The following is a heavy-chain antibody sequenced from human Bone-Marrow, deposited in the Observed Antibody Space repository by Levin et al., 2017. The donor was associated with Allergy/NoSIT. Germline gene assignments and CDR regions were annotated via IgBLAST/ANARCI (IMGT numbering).Heavy chain of an antibody. J-gene: IGHJ3*02. V-gene: IGHV4-31*01. Sequence: SQTLSLTCTVSGGSISSGGHYWSWIRQHPGKGLEWLGYIYFSGATFYNPSLGRPITISIDTSNNQFSLKMTSVTAADTAIYYCARGFLEGLMFGAFDIWGQGTMVTFSS. D-gene: IGHD3-3*01. CDR2: IYFSGAT. CDR1: GGSISSGGHY. CDR3: ARGFLEGLMFGAFDI.